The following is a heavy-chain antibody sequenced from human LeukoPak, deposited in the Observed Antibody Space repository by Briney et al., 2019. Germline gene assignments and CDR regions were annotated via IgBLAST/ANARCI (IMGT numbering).Heavy chain of an antibody. J-gene: IGHJ5*02. CDR2: INPNSGGT. Sequence: PAASVKVSCKASGYTFTGYYMHWVRQAPGQGLEWMGWINPNSGGTDYAQKFQGRVTMTRDTSISTAYMEMSRLRSDDTAIYYCARAPPSDYGDYIWFDPWGQGILVTVSS. CDR3: ARAPPSDYGDYIWFDP. D-gene: IGHD4-17*01. V-gene: IGHV1-2*02. CDR1: GYTFTGYY.